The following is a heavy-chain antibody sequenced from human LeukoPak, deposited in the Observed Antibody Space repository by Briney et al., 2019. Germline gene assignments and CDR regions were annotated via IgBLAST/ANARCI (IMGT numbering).Heavy chain of an antibody. CDR1: GFTFSSYA. D-gene: IGHD1-1*01. CDR3: AKDGATGTWVYYYCGMDV. Sequence: PGGSLRLSCAASGFTFSSYAMSWVRQAPGKGLEWVSAISGSGGSTYYADSVKGRFTISRDNSKNTLYLQMNSLRAEDTAVYYCAKDGATGTWVYYYCGMDVWGKGTTVTVSS. CDR2: ISGSGGST. J-gene: IGHJ6*04. V-gene: IGHV3-23*01.